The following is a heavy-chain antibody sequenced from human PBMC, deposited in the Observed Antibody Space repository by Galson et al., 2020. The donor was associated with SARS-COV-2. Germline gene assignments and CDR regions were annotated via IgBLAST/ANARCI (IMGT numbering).Heavy chain of an antibody. D-gene: IGHD1-26*01. Sequence: SCAASGFTFSSYAMHWVRQAPGKGLEWVAVISYDGSNKYYADSVKGRFTISRDNSKNTLYLQMNSLRAEDTAVYYCARVHSGSYTGYFDYWGQGTLVTVSS. V-gene: IGHV3-30-3*01. CDR2: ISYDGSNK. J-gene: IGHJ4*02. CDR3: ARVHSGSYTGYFDY. CDR1: GFTFSSYA.